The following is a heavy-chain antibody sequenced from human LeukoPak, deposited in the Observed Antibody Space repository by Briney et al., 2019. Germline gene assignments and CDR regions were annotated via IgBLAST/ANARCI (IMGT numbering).Heavy chain of an antibody. Sequence: GASVKVSCKASGYTFTSYAMNWVRQAPGQGLEWMGWINTNTGNPTYAQGFTGRFVFSLDTSVSMAYLQISSLKAEDTAVYYCARVRKSRGVFANWFDPWGQGTLVTVSS. D-gene: IGHD3-16*01. CDR2: INTNTGNP. J-gene: IGHJ5*02. CDR3: ARVRKSRGVFANWFDP. CDR1: GYTFTSYA. V-gene: IGHV7-4-1*04.